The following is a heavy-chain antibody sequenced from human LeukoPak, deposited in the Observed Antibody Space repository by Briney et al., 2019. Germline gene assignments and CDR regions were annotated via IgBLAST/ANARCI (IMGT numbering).Heavy chain of an antibody. CDR1: GFTFSSYA. Sequence: GGSLRLSCAASGFTFSSYAMSWVRQAPGKGLEWVSAISYSGGSTYYADSVKGRFTIPRDNSKNTLYLQMNSLRAEDTAVYYCAKDSPRGYSYGLIDYWGQGTLVTVSS. D-gene: IGHD5-18*01. V-gene: IGHV3-23*01. J-gene: IGHJ4*02. CDR3: AKDSPRGYSYGLIDY. CDR2: ISYSGGST.